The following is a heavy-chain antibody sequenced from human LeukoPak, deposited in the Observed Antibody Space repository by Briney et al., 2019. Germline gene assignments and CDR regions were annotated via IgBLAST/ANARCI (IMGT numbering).Heavy chain of an antibody. CDR1: GGSINSYY. CDR2: IHYSGST. V-gene: IGHV4-59*01. CDR3: AGGLRWLTHFDY. Sequence: SETLSLTCTVSGGSINSYYWSWIRQPPGRGLEWVGSIHYSGSTSYNPSLRSRVTISVDKSKNQFFLKLSSVTATDTAVYYCAGGLRWLTHFDYWGQGTLVTVSS. D-gene: IGHD4-23*01. J-gene: IGHJ4*02.